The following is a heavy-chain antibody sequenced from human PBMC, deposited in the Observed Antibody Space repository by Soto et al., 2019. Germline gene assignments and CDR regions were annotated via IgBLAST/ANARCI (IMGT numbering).Heavy chain of an antibody. J-gene: IGHJ5*02. CDR3: ARDYRGYYDSSGYNWFDP. V-gene: IGHV1-69*01. D-gene: IGHD3-22*01. Sequence: QVQLVQSGAEVKKPGSSVKVSCKASGGTFSSYAISWVRQAPGQGLEWMGGIIPICGTANYAQKFQGRVTITADESTSTAYMELSSLRSEDTAVYYCARDYRGYYDSSGYNWFDPWGQGTLVTVSS. CDR1: GGTFSSYA. CDR2: IIPICGTA.